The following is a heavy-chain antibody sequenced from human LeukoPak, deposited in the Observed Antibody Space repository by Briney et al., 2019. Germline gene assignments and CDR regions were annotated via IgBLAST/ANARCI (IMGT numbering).Heavy chain of an antibody. CDR1: GGSFSGYY. D-gene: IGHD3-22*01. J-gene: IGHJ3*01. CDR2: ISHSGST. Sequence: SETLSLTCAVYGGSFSGYYWSWIRQPPGKGLEWIGEISHSGSTNYNPSLKSRVTISVDTSKNQFSLKLSSVTAADTAVYYCASFDYDSSGQSDHWGQGTMVTVSS. CDR3: ASFDYDSSGQSDH. V-gene: IGHV4-34*01.